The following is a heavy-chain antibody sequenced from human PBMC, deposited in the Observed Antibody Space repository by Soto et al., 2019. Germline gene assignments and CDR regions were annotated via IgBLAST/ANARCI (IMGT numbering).Heavy chain of an antibody. CDR3: ARDSYDTSPARFGY. J-gene: IGHJ4*02. CDR2: IYYTGST. Sequence: QVQLQESGPGLVKASQTLSLTCTVSGGSVGSGGHHWSWTRQHPGNGLEWIGYIYYTGSTDYNPSLKSRVTISVDTSKNQFSLKLTSVTAADTAVYYCARDSYDTSPARFGYWGQGTLVTVSS. CDR1: GGSVGSGGHH. V-gene: IGHV4-31*03. D-gene: IGHD3-22*01.